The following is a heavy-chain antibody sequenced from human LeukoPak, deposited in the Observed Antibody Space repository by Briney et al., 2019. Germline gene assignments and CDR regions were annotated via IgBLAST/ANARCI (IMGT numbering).Heavy chain of an antibody. CDR1: GGSISSGGYY. CDR2: IYYSGST. D-gene: IGHD3-22*01. J-gene: IGHJ4*02. Sequence: SETLSLTCTVTGGSISSGGYYWSWIRQHPGKGLEWIGYIYYSGSTYYNPSLKSRVTISVDTSKNQFSLKLSSVTAADTAVYYCARVARGYDISGYYIEPLYFDYWGQGTLVTVSS. CDR3: ARVARGYDISGYYIEPLYFDY. V-gene: IGHV4-31*03.